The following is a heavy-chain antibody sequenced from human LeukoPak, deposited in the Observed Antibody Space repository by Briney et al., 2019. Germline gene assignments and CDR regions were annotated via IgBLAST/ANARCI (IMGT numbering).Heavy chain of an antibody. CDR2: IYYTGNT. CDR1: GVSISSSNSY. J-gene: IGHJ4*02. V-gene: IGHV4-39*01. D-gene: IGHD3/OR15-3a*01. Sequence: SETLSLTCSVSGVSISSSNSYWGWIRQPPGKGLEWIGSIYYTGNTYYNASLNSRVTISIDTSKNQFSLKLTSVTAADTAVYYCAKQTGSGLFILPGGQGTLVTVSS. CDR3: AKQTGSGLFILP.